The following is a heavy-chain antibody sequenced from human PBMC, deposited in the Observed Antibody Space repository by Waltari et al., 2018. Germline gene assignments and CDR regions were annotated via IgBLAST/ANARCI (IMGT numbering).Heavy chain of an antibody. J-gene: IGHJ4*02. CDR1: GYTFISYS. CDR2: ISAYNGKT. Sequence: QVQLVQSGAEVKTPGASVKVSCKASGYTFISYSFTWVRQAPGQGLGWMGWISAYNGKTNYAQKFQGRLTMTTDTSTSTAYMELRSLTSDDTAVYYCVRDGSGASFTFDYWGQGTLVTVSS. CDR3: VRDGSGASFTFDY. V-gene: IGHV1-18*01. D-gene: IGHD1-26*01.